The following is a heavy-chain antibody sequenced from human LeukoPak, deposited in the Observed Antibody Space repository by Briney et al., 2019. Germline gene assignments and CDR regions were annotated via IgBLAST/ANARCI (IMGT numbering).Heavy chain of an antibody. D-gene: IGHD4-11*01. CDR3: ATPHYSNYGLLLFDY. Sequence: ASVKVSCKVSGYTLTELSMHWVLQAPGKGLGWMGGFDPEDGETIYAQKFQGRVTMTEDTSTDTAYMELSSLRSEDTAVYYCATPHYSNYGLLLFDYWGQGTLVTVSS. J-gene: IGHJ4*02. CDR2: FDPEDGET. V-gene: IGHV1-24*01. CDR1: GYTLTELS.